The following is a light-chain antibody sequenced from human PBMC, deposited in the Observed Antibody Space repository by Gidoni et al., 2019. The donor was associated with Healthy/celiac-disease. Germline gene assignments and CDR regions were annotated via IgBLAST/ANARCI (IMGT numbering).Light chain of an antibody. V-gene: IGLV2-14*01. CDR1: SSDVGGYNY. Sequence: QSALTQPASVSGSPGQSLTISCTGTSSDVGGYNYVPWYQPPPGKAPKLMIYDVSNRPSGVSNRFSGSKSGNTASLTISGLQAEDEADYYCSSYTSSSTPGVVFGGGTKLTVL. CDR3: SSYTSSSTPGVV. CDR2: DVS. J-gene: IGLJ2*01.